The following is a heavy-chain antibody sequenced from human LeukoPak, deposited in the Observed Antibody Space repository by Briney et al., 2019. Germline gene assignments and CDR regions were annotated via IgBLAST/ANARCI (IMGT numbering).Heavy chain of an antibody. CDR2: ISYDGNNK. Sequence: GRSLRLSCAASEFTFSSYAMHWVRQAPGKGLGWVAVISYDGNNKHYADSVKGRFTISRDNSKNTLYLQMNSLRPEDTAVYYCARSAGYCTSTSCYYYDYWGQGTLVTVSS. V-gene: IGHV3-30*04. CDR3: ARSAGYCTSTSCYYYDY. D-gene: IGHD2-2*01. CDR1: EFTFSSYA. J-gene: IGHJ4*02.